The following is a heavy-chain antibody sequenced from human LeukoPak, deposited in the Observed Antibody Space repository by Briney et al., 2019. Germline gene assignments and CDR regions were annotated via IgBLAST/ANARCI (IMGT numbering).Heavy chain of an antibody. D-gene: IGHD3-10*01. CDR3: ARDYGVSMVRGVIAPNEFAY. J-gene: IGHJ4*02. CDR1: GYTLTELS. Sequence: GASVKVSCKVSGYTLTELSMHWVRQAPGKGLEWMGGFDPEDGETIYAQKFQGRATITADKSTSTAYMELSSLRSEDTAVYYCARDYGVSMVRGVIAPNEFAYWGQGTLVTVSS. V-gene: IGHV1-24*01. CDR2: FDPEDGET.